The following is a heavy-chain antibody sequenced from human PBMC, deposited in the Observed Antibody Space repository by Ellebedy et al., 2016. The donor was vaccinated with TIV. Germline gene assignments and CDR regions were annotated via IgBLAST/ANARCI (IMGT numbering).Heavy chain of an antibody. CDR1: GVTFSSYW. V-gene: IGHV3-74*01. Sequence: GESLKISCAASGVTFSSYWMHWVRQAPGKWLVWVSRINSDGSSTSYADSVKGRFTISRDNAKNTLYLQMNSLRAEDTAVYYCARERNGRELDRAFDYWGQGTLLTVSS. J-gene: IGHJ4*02. D-gene: IGHD1-26*01. CDR3: ARERNGRELDRAFDY. CDR2: INSDGSST.